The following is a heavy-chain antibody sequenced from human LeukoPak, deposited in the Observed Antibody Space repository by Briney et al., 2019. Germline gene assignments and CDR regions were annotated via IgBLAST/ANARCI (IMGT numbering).Heavy chain of an antibody. J-gene: IGHJ4*02. CDR1: GYTFTSYY. Sequence: ASVKVSCKASGYTFTSYYMHWVRQAPGQGLEWMGIINPSGGSTSYAQKFQGRVTMTRDMSTSPVYMELSSLRSEDTAVYYCARDRGTVTLDYWGQGTLVTVSS. V-gene: IGHV1-46*01. D-gene: IGHD4-17*01. CDR3: ARDRGTVTLDY. CDR2: INPSGGST.